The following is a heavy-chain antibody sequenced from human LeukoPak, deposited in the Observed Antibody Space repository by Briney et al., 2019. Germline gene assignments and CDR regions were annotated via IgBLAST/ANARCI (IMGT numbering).Heavy chain of an antibody. CDR1: GFTFSSYG. V-gene: IGHV3-30*02. CDR2: IRYDGSNK. Sequence: GGSLRLSCAASGFTFSSYGMHWVRQAPGKGLEWVAFIRYDGSNKYYADSVKGRFTISRDNSKNTLYLQMNSLRAEDTAVYYCAKVARDFMGAFDIWGQGTMVTVSS. J-gene: IGHJ3*02. CDR3: AKVARDFMGAFDI. D-gene: IGHD2/OR15-2a*01.